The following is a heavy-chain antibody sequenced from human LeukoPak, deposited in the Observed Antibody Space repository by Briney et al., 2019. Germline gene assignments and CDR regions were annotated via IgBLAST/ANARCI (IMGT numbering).Heavy chain of an antibody. D-gene: IGHD6-13*01. CDR1: GFTFSSYG. CDR2: IWYDGSNK. CDR3: ARGVGSSSGSYYYGMDV. J-gene: IGHJ6*02. Sequence: GGSPRLSCAASGFTFSSYGMHWVRQAPGKGLEWVAVIWYDGSNKYYADSVKGRFTISRDNSKNTLYLQMNSLRAEDTAVYYCARGVGSSSGSYYYGMDVWGQGTTVTVSS. V-gene: IGHV3-33*01.